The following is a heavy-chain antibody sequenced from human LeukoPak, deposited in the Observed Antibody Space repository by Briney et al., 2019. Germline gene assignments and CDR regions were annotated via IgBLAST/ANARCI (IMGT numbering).Heavy chain of an antibody. D-gene: IGHD6-13*01. V-gene: IGHV3-21*01. CDR2: ISSSSSYI. CDR1: GFTVSRYN. CDR3: ARPGVSRHKDDY. J-gene: IGHJ4*02. Sequence: GGSLRLSCAASGFTVSRYNMNWVRQAPGKGLEWVSSISSSSSYIYYADSVKGRFTISRDNAKNSLYLQMNSLRAEDTAVYYYARPGVSRHKDDYWGQGTLVTVSS.